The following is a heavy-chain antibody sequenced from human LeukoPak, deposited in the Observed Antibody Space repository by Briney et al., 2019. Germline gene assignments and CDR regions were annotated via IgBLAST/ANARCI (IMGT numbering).Heavy chain of an antibody. Sequence: GGFLRLSCAASGFTFSSYAMHWVRQAPGKGLEWVAVISYDGSNKYYADFVKGRFTISRDNSKNTLYLQMNSLRAEDTAVYYCARSDYDFWSGPNPPYYYGMDVWGQGTTVTVS. CDR1: GFTFSSYA. CDR3: ARSDYDFWSGPNPPYYYGMDV. D-gene: IGHD3-3*01. J-gene: IGHJ6*02. CDR2: ISYDGSNK. V-gene: IGHV3-30-3*01.